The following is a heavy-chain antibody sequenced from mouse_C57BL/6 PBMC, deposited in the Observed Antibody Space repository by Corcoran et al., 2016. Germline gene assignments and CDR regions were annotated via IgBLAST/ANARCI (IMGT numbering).Heavy chain of an antibody. Sequence: EVQLQQSGAELVKPGASVKLSCTASGINIKDCYMHWVKQRTEQGMEWIGRIDPEDGETKYAPKFQGKATITADTSSNTADLQLSSLTSEDTAVYYCSTKGFIYYDYDVGYLGQGTALTVSS. CDR2: IDPEDGET. CDR3: STKGFIYYDYDVGY. CDR1: GINIKDCY. D-gene: IGHD2-4*01. J-gene: IGHJ2*01. V-gene: IGHV14-2*01.